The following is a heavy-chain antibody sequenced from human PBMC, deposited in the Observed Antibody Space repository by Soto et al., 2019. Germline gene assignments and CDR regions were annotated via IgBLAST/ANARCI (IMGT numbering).Heavy chain of an antibody. CDR2: INHSGST. J-gene: IGHJ6*02. D-gene: IGHD3-3*01. CDR3: ARVGYYDFWSGYYFHYYYGMDV. V-gene: IGHV4-34*01. CDR1: GGSFSGYY. Sequence: KPSETLSLTCAVYGGSFSGYYWSWIRQPPGKGLEWIGEINHSGSTNYNPSLKSRITISVDTSKNQFSLKLSSVTAADTAVYYCARVGYYDFWSGYYFHYYYGMDVWGQGTTVTVSS.